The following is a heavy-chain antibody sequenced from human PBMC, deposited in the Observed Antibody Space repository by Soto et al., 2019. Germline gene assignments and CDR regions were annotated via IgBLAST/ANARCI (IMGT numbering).Heavy chain of an antibody. CDR1: GFSLTTSGVG. CDR2: VYWDDDK. V-gene: IGHV2-5*02. Sequence: QITLKESGPMLVKPTQALTLTCTCSGFSLTTSGVGVGWIRQPPGKALEWLALVYWDDDKRYSPSLTNRLTHSRDTSKTQVVLTLTNVDPTDTGTYFCAHKGGFGYPESWGQGIMVTVSS. CDR3: AHKGGFGYPES. J-gene: IGHJ5*02. D-gene: IGHD5-18*01.